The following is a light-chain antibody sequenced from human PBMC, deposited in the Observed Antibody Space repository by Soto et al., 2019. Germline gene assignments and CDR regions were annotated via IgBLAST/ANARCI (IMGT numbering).Light chain of an antibody. J-gene: IGLJ1*01. V-gene: IGLV2-18*02. CDR1: SSDVGSSNG. CDR3: SSYTSSSTYV. Sequence: QSALTQPPSVSGSPGQSVTISCTGTSSDVGSSNGVSWYQQPPGTAPKLMIYDVSNRPSGVPDRFSGSKSGNTASLTISGIQAEDEADYYCSSYTSSSTYVFGAGTRSPS. CDR2: DVS.